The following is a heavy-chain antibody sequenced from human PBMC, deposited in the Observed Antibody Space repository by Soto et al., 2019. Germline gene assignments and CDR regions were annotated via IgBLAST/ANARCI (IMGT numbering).Heavy chain of an antibody. CDR1: GFTFSSYG. D-gene: IGHD4-4*01. CDR2: ISYDGSNK. CDR3: AKDRGYSNYASGFDY. J-gene: IGHJ4*02. V-gene: IGHV3-30*18. Sequence: GGSLRLSCAASGFTFSSYGMHWVRQAPGKGLEWVAVISYDGSNKYYADSVKGRFTISRDNSKNTLYLQMNSLRAEDTAVYYCAKDRGYSNYASGFDYWGQGTLVTVSS.